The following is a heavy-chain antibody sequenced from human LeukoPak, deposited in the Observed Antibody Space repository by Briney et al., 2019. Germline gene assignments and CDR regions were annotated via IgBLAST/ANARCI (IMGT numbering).Heavy chain of an antibody. V-gene: IGHV4-59*01. CDR2: IYYSGTT. CDR1: GGSISSYY. J-gene: IGHJ4*02. CDR3: ARGRSMAAAD. Sequence: SETLSLTCTVSGGSISSYYWSWIRQPPGKGLEWIGYIYYSGTTNYNPSLRSRVTISIDTSKNQFSLKLTSVTAADTAVYYCARGRSMAAADWGQGTLVTVSS. D-gene: IGHD6-13*01.